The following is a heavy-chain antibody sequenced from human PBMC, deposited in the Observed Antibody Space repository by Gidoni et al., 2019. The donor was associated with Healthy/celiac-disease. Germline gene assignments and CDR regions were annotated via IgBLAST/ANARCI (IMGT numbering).Heavy chain of an antibody. J-gene: IGHJ4*02. Sequence: EVQLLESGGGLVQPGGSLSLSCAASGFTFSSYAMSWVRQAPGKGLEWVSAISGSGGSTYYADSVKGRFNISRDNSKNTLYLQMNSLRAEDTAVYYCAKEVYSSSSSFDYWGQGTLVTVSS. D-gene: IGHD6-6*01. CDR1: GFTFSSYA. CDR3: AKEVYSSSSSFDY. V-gene: IGHV3-23*01. CDR2: ISGSGGST.